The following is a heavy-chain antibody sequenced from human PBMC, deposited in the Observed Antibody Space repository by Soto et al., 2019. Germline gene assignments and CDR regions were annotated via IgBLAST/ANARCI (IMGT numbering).Heavy chain of an antibody. Sequence: GGSLRLSCAASGFTFSSYGMHWVRQAPGKGLEWVAVISYDGSNKYYADSVKGRFTISRDNSKNTLYLQMNSLRAEDTAVYYCAKLAIFGVVINYYMDVWGKGTTVTVSS. J-gene: IGHJ6*03. CDR2: ISYDGSNK. CDR3: AKLAIFGVVINYYMDV. D-gene: IGHD3-3*01. CDR1: GFTFSSYG. V-gene: IGHV3-30*18.